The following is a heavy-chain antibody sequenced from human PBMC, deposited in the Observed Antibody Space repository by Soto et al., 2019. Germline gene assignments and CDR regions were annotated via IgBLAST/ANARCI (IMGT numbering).Heavy chain of an antibody. CDR3: AKDGAAAGPYYYYGMDV. V-gene: IGHV3-23*01. J-gene: IGHJ6*02. CDR2: ISGSGGST. D-gene: IGHD6-13*01. Sequence: EVQLLESGGGLVQPGGSLRLSCAASGFTFSSYAMSWVRQAPGKGLEWVSAISGSGGSTYYADSVKGRFTISRDNSKNTLYLQMNSLRAEDTAVYYCAKDGAAAGPYYYYGMDVWGQGTTVTVS. CDR1: GFTFSSYA.